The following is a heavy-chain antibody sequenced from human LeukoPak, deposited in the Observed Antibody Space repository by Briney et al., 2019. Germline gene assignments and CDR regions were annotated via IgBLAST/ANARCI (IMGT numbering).Heavy chain of an antibody. V-gene: IGHV4-39*01. D-gene: IGHD3-9*01. CDR1: GGSISSTSYY. Sequence: SETLSLICTVSGGSISSTSYYWGWNRQPPGKGLDWIGSIYYSGSTYYNPSLQSRVIISVDTSKNQFSLKLSSVTAADTAVYYCARLPYSTYYDILTGYHWGQGTLVTVSS. J-gene: IGHJ4*02. CDR3: ARLPYSTYYDILTGYH. CDR2: IYYSGST.